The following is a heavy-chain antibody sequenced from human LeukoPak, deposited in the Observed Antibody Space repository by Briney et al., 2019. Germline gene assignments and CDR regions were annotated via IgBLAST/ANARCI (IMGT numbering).Heavy chain of an antibody. D-gene: IGHD3-22*01. CDR2: ISGSGGRT. Sequence: GGSLRLSCAASGFTVSSNYMTWVRQAPGKGLEWVSSISGSGGRTYYADSVKGRFTVSRDNSKNTLYMQMNTLRAEDTAVFYCAKVSPRYFDSSGYHFFDYWGQGTLVTVSS. V-gene: IGHV3-23*01. CDR3: AKVSPRYFDSSGYHFFDY. J-gene: IGHJ4*02. CDR1: GFTVSSNY.